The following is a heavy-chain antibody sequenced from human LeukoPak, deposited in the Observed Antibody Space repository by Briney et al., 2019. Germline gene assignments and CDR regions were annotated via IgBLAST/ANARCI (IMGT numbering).Heavy chain of an antibody. CDR1: GFTFSSYS. D-gene: IGHD6-19*01. J-gene: IGHJ4*02. V-gene: IGHV3-21*01. CDR3: ARRGTTGWYVAY. Sequence: GGSLRLSCAASGFTFSSYSMNWVRQAPGKGLEWVSSISSSTNYIYYADSVKGRFIISRDNAKNSLYLQMNSLRAEDTAMYYCARRGTTGWYVAYWGQGTLVTVSS. CDR2: ISSSTNYI.